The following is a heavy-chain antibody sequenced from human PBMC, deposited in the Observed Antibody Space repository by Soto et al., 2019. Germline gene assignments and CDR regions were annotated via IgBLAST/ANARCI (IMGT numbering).Heavy chain of an antibody. V-gene: IGHV3-30-3*01. CDR1: GFTFSSYA. Sequence: GGSLRLSCAASGFTFSSYAMHWVRQAPGKGLEWVAVISYDGSNKYYADSVKGRFTISRDNSKNTLYLQMNSLRAEDTAVYYCARDGTDDYGDNWGYGMDVWGQGTTVTVSS. J-gene: IGHJ6*02. CDR3: ARDGTDDYGDNWGYGMDV. D-gene: IGHD4-17*01. CDR2: ISYDGSNK.